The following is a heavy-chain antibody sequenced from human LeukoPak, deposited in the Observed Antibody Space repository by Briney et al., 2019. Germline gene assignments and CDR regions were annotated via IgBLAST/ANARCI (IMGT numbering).Heavy chain of an antibody. D-gene: IGHD3-22*01. Sequence: PGGSLRLSCEASGFSFSMYWMAWVRQAPGKGLEWVANIKRDGSERHYLDSVRGRFTVSRDNAKNSMYLQLKRMRVKDTAVYFCARDTTYYESSAYYDSYDIWGQGTMVTVSS. J-gene: IGHJ3*02. V-gene: IGHV3-7*01. CDR2: IKRDGSER. CDR1: GFSFSMYW. CDR3: ARDTTYYESSAYYDSYDI.